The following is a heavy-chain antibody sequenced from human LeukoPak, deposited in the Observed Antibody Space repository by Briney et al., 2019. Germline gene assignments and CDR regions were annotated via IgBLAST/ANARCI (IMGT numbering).Heavy chain of an antibody. Sequence: SVKVSCKASGGTFSSYAISWVRQAPGQGLEWMGGIIPIFGTANYAQKFQGRVTITADESTSTAYMELSSLGSEDTAVYYCARGAREWWLPYYYGMDVWGQGTTVTVSS. D-gene: IGHD2-15*01. V-gene: IGHV1-69*01. CDR2: IIPIFGTA. CDR3: ARGAREWWLPYYYGMDV. J-gene: IGHJ6*02. CDR1: GGTFSSYA.